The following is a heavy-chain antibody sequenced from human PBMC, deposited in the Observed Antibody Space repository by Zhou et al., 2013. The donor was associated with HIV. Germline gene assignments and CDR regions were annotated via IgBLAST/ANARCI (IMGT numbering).Heavy chain of an antibody. Sequence: QVQLVQSGAEVRKPGSSVNVSCKSSGGTFSGHTLNWIRQSPGHGLQWLGRIIPLLGTTNYAQKFQGRVTITADKATGTAYMEMSGLTSDDTATYFCARGDHGSYVNWGQGTLVSVSS. D-gene: IGHD3-16*01. CDR2: IIPLLGTT. J-gene: IGHJ4*02. CDR3: ARGDHGSYVN. CDR1: GGTFSGHT. V-gene: IGHV1-69*08.